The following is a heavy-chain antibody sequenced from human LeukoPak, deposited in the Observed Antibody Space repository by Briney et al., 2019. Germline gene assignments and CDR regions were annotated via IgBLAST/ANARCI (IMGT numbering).Heavy chain of an antibody. CDR2: ISGSGGST. CDR3: APHSSGWYNLANY. Sequence: GGSLRLSCAASGFTFSSYAMSWVRQAPGKGLEWVSGISGSGGSTYYADSVKGRFTISRDNSKNTLYLQMNSLRVEDTAVYYGAPHSSGWYNLANYWGQGTLVTVSS. D-gene: IGHD6-19*01. J-gene: IGHJ4*02. CDR1: GFTFSSYA. V-gene: IGHV3-23*01.